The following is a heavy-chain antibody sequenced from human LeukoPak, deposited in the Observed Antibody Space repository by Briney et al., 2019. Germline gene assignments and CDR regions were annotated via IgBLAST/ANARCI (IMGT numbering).Heavy chain of an antibody. CDR2: IYTSGST. CDR1: GGSISSYY. D-gene: IGHD6-19*01. Sequence: SETLSLTCTVSGGSISSYYWSWIRQPAGKGLEWIGRIYTSGSTNYNPSLTSRVTISEDTSKNQLSLKLGSVTAADTAVYYCARHSSGSGGAFQYWGQGTPVTVSS. J-gene: IGHJ4*02. V-gene: IGHV4-4*07. CDR3: ARHSSGSGGAFQY.